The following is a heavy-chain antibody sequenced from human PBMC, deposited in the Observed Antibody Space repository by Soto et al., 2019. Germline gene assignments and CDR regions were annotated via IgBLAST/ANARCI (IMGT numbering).Heavy chain of an antibody. V-gene: IGHV1-69*12. Sequence: QVQLVQSGAEVKKPGSSVKVCCKASGGSLSNYGISWVRQAPGQGLEWMGGIIPVFGTANYAQKFQGRVTITADESTNIVYMDVTSLRSEDTAVYYCARGDATKIVVTTYYAMDVWGQGTTVTVSS. CDR3: ARGDATKIVVTTYYAMDV. CDR2: IIPVFGTA. D-gene: IGHD4-17*01. J-gene: IGHJ6*02. CDR1: GGSLSNYG.